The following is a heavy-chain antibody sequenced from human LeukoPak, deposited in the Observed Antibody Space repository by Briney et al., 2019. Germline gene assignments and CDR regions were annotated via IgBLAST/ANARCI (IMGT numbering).Heavy chain of an antibody. D-gene: IGHD2-15*01. J-gene: IGHJ6*02. CDR1: GFTFSSYA. Sequence: GGSLRLSCAASGFTFSSYAMSWVRQAPGKGLEWVSALSGSGANTYYADSVKGRFTISRDNSKNTLYLQVNSLRAEDTAVYYCAKGVGCSGGTCYSRHGMDVWGQGTTVTVSS. CDR3: AKGVGCSGGTCYSRHGMDV. V-gene: IGHV3-23*01. CDR2: LSGSGANT.